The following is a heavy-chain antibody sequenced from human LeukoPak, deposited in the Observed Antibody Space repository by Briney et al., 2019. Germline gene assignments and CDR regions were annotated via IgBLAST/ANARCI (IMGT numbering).Heavy chain of an antibody. CDR2: IYYIGST. J-gene: IGHJ4*02. CDR3: ARRGCSSTSCYTGGWTRSYFDY. V-gene: IGHV4-39*01. D-gene: IGHD2-2*02. Sequence: PSETLSLPCSVSGDSLSSSIYYWGWIRQPPGKGLEWIGSIYYIGSTYYNPSLKSRVTISVDTAKNQFSLKLSSVTAADTAVYYCARRGCSSTSCYTGGWTRSYFDYWGQGTLVTVSS. CDR1: GDSLSSSIYY.